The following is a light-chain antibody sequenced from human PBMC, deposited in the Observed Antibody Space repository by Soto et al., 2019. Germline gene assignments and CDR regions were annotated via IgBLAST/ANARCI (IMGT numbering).Light chain of an antibody. CDR3: CSYANSNTLL. J-gene: IGLJ2*01. CDR2: EVT. V-gene: IGLV2-23*02. Sequence: QSALTQPASVSGSPGQSITIYCTGTSSDVGSYDLVSWYQQHPGTAPKLIIYEVTKRPSGVSNRSSGSKSGNTASLTISGLQAEDDSDYYCCSYANSNTLLFGGGTKLTVL. CDR1: SSDVGSYDL.